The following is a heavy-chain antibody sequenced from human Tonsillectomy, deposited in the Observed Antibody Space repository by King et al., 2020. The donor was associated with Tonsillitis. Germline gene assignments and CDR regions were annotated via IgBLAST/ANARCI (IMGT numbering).Heavy chain of an antibody. V-gene: IGHV1-3*01. J-gene: IGHJ4*02. CDR2: INAGNGNT. Sequence: QLVQSGAEVKKPGASVKVSCKASGYTFADYTIHWVRQAPGQRLEWMGGINAGNGNTKFSQKCQGRVTITRDTSASTAYMELSSLRSADTAVYYCARDDPFTSGTYFNAHFDYWGQGTLVTVSS. CDR1: GYTFADYT. CDR3: ARDDPFTSGTYFNAHFDY. D-gene: IGHD3-10*01.